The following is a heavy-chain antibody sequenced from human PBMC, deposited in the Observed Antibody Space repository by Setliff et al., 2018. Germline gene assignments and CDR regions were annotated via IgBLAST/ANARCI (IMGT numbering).Heavy chain of an antibody. CDR3: ARLRKSTPHWYFDL. CDR2: IFYSDTA. J-gene: IGHJ2*01. CDR1: GGSIGPHY. Sequence: PSETLSLTCTVSGGSIGPHYWSWIRQAPGKGLEWIGHIFYSDTAKYNPSLESRAAISVDSSKNQFSLRLTSVSAADTAVYYCARLRKSTPHWYFDLWGRGTLVTVSS. V-gene: IGHV4-59*11.